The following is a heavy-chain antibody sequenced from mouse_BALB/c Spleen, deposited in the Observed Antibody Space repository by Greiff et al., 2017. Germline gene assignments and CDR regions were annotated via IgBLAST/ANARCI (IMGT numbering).Heavy chain of an antibody. CDR3: ARCLITTVVAIYFDY. CDR1: GFSLTSYG. D-gene: IGHD1-1*01. CDR2: IWAGGST. V-gene: IGHV2-9*02. Sequence: VHLVESGPGLVAPSQSLSITCTVSGFSLTSYGVHWVRQPPGKGLEWLGVIWAGGSTNYNSALMSRLSISKDNSKSQVFLKMNSLQTDDTAMYYCARCLITTVVAIYFDYWGQGTTLTVSS. J-gene: IGHJ2*01.